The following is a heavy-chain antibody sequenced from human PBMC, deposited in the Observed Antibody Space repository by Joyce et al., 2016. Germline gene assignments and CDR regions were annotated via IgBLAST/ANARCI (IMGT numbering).Heavy chain of an antibody. V-gene: IGHV4-30-4*01. J-gene: IGHJ4*02. CDR2: IYYSWST. Sequence: QVQLQESGPGLVKPSQTLSLTCTVSGGSISSGDYYWSWIRQPPEKGLEWIGYIYYSWSTYYNPSLMSRITMSVDTSKNQFSLKLSSVTAADTAVYYCAKGSYYDSGGYYYFDYWGQGTLVTVSS. D-gene: IGHD3-22*01. CDR1: GGSISSGDYY. CDR3: AKGSYYDSGGYYYFDY.